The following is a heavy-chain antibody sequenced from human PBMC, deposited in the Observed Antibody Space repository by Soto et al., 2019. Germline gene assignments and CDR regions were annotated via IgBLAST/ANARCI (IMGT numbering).Heavy chain of an antibody. Sequence: GGSLRLSCAASGFTFSSYAMGGVRQAPGKGLEWVSAISGSGGSTYYADSVKGRFTIARDNSKNTLYLQMNSRRAEDTAVYYCAKEAGTTVFSKIDYWGQGTLVTVSS. CDR3: AKEAGTTVFSKIDY. CDR1: GFTFSSYA. CDR2: ISGSGGST. D-gene: IGHD1-7*01. V-gene: IGHV3-23*01. J-gene: IGHJ4*02.